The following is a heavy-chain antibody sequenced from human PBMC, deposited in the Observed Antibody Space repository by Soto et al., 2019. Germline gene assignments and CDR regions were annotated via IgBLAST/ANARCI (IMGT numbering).Heavy chain of an antibody. CDR2: RYDDAST. Sequence: QLQLQESGPGLVKPSETLSLSCSVSGDSIRNRNYYWAWIRQPPGKGLEWIVSRYDDASTFYNPSLKRRVTISIDTSKKQLSLKVTSVTAADTAVYYCARGIYLGPCGYYLDFWGQGTLVTVSS. V-gene: IGHV4-39*01. CDR1: GDSIRNRNYY. D-gene: IGHD3-22*01. CDR3: ARGIYLGPCGYYLDF. J-gene: IGHJ4*02.